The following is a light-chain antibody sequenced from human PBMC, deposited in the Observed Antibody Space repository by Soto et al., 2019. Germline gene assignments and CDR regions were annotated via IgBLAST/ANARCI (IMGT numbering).Light chain of an antibody. CDR2: DVS. CDR3: LQASSLPRT. J-gene: IGKJ1*01. CDR1: ESVTNY. Sequence: IGVKLSLATLCLCKGERGTLSCRASESVTNYLAWYQQKPGQAPRLLIYDVSNRATGIPARFSGGGSGTDFPLTINNLQPEDFAMYYCLQASSLPRTFGQGTKVDIK. V-gene: IGKV3-11*01.